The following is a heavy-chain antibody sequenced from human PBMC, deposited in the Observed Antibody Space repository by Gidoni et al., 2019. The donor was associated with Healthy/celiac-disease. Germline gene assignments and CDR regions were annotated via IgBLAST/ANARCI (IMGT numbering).Heavy chain of an antibody. CDR2: IYYSGST. J-gene: IGHJ4*02. D-gene: IGHD3-22*01. CDR3: ARLITMIAIDY. CDR1: GGSISSSSYY. V-gene: IGHV4-39*01. Sequence: QLQLQESGPGLVKPSETLSLTCTVSGGSISSSSYYWGWIRQPPGKGLEWIGSIYYSGSTYYNPSLKSRVTISVDTSKNQFSLKLSSVTAADTAVYYCARLITMIAIDYWGQGTLVTVSS.